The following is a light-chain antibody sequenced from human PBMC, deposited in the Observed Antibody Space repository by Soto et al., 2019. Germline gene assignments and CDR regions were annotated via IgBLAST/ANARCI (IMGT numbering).Light chain of an antibody. Sequence: DIQMTQSPSTLSASVGDRVTITCRASQSISTRLAWYQQKPGKAPNLLIYDASSLESGVPSRFSGGGSGTEFTLTISSLQPDDFATYYCQQYNSYPRTFGQGTKLEIK. J-gene: IGKJ2*01. CDR2: DAS. V-gene: IGKV1-5*01. CDR1: QSISTR. CDR3: QQYNSYPRT.